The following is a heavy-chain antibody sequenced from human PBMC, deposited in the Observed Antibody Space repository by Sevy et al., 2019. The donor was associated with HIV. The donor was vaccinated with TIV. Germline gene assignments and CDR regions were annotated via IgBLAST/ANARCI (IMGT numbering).Heavy chain of an antibody. D-gene: IGHD6-19*01. J-gene: IGHJ6*03. CDR2: INHSGST. Sequence: SETLSLTCAVYGGSFSGYYWSWIRQPPGKGLEWIGEINHSGSTNYNPSLKSRVTISVDTSKNQFSLKLSSVTAADTAVYYCARGEGYSSGRTDYMDAWGKGTTVTVSS. V-gene: IGHV4-34*01. CDR3: ARGEGYSSGRTDYMDA. CDR1: GGSFSGYY.